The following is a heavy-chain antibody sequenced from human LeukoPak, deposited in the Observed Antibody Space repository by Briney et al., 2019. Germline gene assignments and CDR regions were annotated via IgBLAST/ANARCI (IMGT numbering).Heavy chain of an antibody. D-gene: IGHD6-13*01. Sequence: PSETLSLTCAVYGGSFSGYYWSWIRQPPGKGLEWIGEINHSGSTNYNPSLKSRVTISVDTSKNHFSLKLSSVTAADTAVYYCASTGIAAAGIPHYMDVWGKGPTVTISS. CDR1: GGSFSGYY. J-gene: IGHJ6*03. CDR2: INHSGST. V-gene: IGHV4-34*01. CDR3: ASTGIAAAGIPHYMDV.